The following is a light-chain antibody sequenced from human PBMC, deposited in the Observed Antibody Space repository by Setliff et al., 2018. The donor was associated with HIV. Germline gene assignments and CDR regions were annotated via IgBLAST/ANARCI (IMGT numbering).Light chain of an antibody. CDR1: TSDIGTYNR. V-gene: IGLV2-23*02. CDR3: CSYAGSDIFVV. CDR2: EVS. Sequence: QSALAQPPSVSGSPGQSIIISCTGTTSDIGTYNRVSLYQQHPGTAPKLLIYEVSKRPSGVSNRFSGSKSGNTASLAISGLQADDEADYYCCSYAGSDIFVVFGTGTKVTVL. J-gene: IGLJ1*01.